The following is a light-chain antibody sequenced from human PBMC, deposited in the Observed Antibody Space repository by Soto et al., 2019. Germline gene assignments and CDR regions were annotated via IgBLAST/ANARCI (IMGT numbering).Light chain of an antibody. V-gene: IGLV2-8*01. CDR3: SSYAGSNNYV. CDR1: SSDVGGYNY. Sequence: QSVLPQPPSASGSPGQSGTISCTGTSSDVGGYNYVSWYQQHAGKAPKLMIYEVSKRPSGVPDRFSGSKSGNTASLTVSGLQAEDEADYYCSSYAGSNNYVFGTGTKLTVL. J-gene: IGLJ1*01. CDR2: EVS.